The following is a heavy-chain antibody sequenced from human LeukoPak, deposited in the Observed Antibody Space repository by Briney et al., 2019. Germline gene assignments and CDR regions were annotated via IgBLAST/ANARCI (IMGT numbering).Heavy chain of an antibody. V-gene: IGHV3-23*01. D-gene: IGHD1-26*01. CDR3: AKDWGAGEGAFDI. Sequence: PGGSLSRSSAASVFTYHNYAMSWVRQSPGKGLEWVSVISGSGGSTYDADSVKGRFTMSRDNSKNTLYLQMNSLRAEDTAVYYCAKDWGAGEGAFDIWGQGTMVTVSS. J-gene: IGHJ3*02. CDR1: VFTYHNYA. CDR2: ISGSGGST.